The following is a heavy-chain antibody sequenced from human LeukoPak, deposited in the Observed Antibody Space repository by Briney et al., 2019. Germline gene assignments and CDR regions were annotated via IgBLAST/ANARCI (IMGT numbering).Heavy chain of an antibody. J-gene: IGHJ4*02. CDR3: ARDSLVEMATTPHYFDY. D-gene: IGHD5-24*01. CDR2: ITSSSSTI. CDR1: GFTFSSYS. V-gene: IGHV3-48*01. Sequence: GGYLRLSCAASGFTFSSYSMNWVRQAPGKGLEWVSYITSSSSTIYYADSVKGRFTISRDNAKNSLYLQMNSLRAEDTAVYYCARDSLVEMATTPHYFDYWGQGTLVTVSS.